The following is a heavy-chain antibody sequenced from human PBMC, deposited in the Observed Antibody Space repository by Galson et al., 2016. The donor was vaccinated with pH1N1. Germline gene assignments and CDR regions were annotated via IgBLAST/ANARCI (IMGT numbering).Heavy chain of an antibody. D-gene: IGHD2-8*01. V-gene: IGHV1-46*03. CDR3: ATPHGPRYAFDI. CDR1: GYTFSKYY. CDR2: INPRDGGT. J-gene: IGHJ3*02. Sequence: SVKVSCKASGYTFSKYYVHWVRQAPGQGLEWVGIINPRDGGTVYTQRLQGRVTMTRDTSTSTVYMELCSLRSEDTAVYFCATPHGPRYAFDIWGQGTMVTVSS.